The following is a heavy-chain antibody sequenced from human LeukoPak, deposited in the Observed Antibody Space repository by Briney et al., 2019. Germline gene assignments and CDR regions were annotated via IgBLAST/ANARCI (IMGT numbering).Heavy chain of an antibody. V-gene: IGHV4-38-2*02. D-gene: IGHD5-18*01. CDR3: ARADWDTAMIDY. CDR1: GYSISTGYY. Sequence: ETLSLTCTVSGYSISTGYYWDWIRQPPGKGLEWIGTFYHGGSTYYNPSLKSRVTISVDTSKNQFSLNLTSVTAADTAVYYCARADWDTAMIDYWGQGTLVTVSS. J-gene: IGHJ4*02. CDR2: FYHGGST.